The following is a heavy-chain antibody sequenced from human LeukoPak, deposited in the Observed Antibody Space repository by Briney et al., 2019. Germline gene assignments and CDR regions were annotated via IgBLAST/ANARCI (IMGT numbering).Heavy chain of an antibody. CDR2: IYYTGTT. CDR3: ARYYCVTTTCFYFDN. CDR1: DGSISGYY. V-gene: IGHV4-59*01. D-gene: IGHD2-2*01. Sequence: SETLSLTCTVSDGSISGYYWSWIRQPPGKGLEWIGYIYYTGTTSYNPSLKSRVTMSADTSKNQLALKLSSVTAADTAVYYCARYYCVTTTCFYFDNWGQGTLVTVSS. J-gene: IGHJ4*02.